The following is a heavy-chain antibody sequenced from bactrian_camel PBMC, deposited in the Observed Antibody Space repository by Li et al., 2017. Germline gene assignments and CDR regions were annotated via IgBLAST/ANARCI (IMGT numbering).Heavy chain of an antibody. D-gene: IGHD3*01. CDR1: GYAVRRNF. J-gene: IGHJ4*01. CDR3: AAGTKSYVGSWCGRQDHEYDY. Sequence: HVQLVESGGGLVQPGGSLRLSCAASGYAVRRNFMGWFRQAPGKEREAVATISTHGNNTYLARSVKGRFTISQDSAKNTVYLQLNSVKPEDTATYFCAAGTKSYVGSWCGRQDHEYDYWGQGTQVTVS. CDR2: ISTHGNNT. V-gene: IGHV3-2*01.